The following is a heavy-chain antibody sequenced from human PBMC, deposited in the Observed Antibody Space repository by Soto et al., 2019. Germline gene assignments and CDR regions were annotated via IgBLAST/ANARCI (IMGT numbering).Heavy chain of an antibody. CDR1: GFTFSTYG. Sequence: QVQLVESGGGVVQPGRSLRLSCVASGFTFSTYGMHWVRQAPGKGLEWVAIISLDGSNKYYAESVKGRFTISRDNPKNTLYLQMNSLGADDTAVYYCAREPGDDRSGYYYLYWGQGTLVTVSS. CDR3: AREPGDDRSGYYYLY. D-gene: IGHD3-22*01. CDR2: ISLDGSNK. V-gene: IGHV3-30-3*01. J-gene: IGHJ4*02.